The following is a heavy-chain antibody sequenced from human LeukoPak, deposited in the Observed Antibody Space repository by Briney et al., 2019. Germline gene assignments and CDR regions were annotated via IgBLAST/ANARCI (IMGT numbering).Heavy chain of an antibody. V-gene: IGHV1-69*01. CDR2: IIPIFGTA. CDR1: GGTFSSYA. CDR3: ARSSGYPNWFDP. J-gene: IGHJ5*02. D-gene: IGHD3-22*01. Sequence: KVSCKASGGTFSSYAISWVRQAPGQGLEWMGGIIPIFGTANYAQKFQGRVTITADESTSTAYMELSSLRSEDTAVYYCARSSGYPNWFDPWGQGTLVTVSS.